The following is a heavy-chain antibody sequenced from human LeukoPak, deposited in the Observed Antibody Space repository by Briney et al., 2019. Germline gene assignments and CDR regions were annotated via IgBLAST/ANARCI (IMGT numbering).Heavy chain of an antibody. Sequence: SETLSLTCTVSGGSISSYYWSWVRQPPGKGLEWIGYIYYSGSTNYNPSLKSRVTISVDTSKNQFSLKLSSVTAADTAVYYCAREAAAAGASYHFDYWGQGTLVTVSS. V-gene: IGHV4-59*01. J-gene: IGHJ4*02. D-gene: IGHD6-13*01. CDR1: GGSISSYY. CDR3: AREAAAAGASYHFDY. CDR2: IYYSGST.